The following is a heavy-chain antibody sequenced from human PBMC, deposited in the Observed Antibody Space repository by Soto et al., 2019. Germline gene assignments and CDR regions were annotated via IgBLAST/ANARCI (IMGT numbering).Heavy chain of an antibody. D-gene: IGHD3-22*01. Sequence: GGSLRLSCAASGFTFSIYGMHWVRQAPGKGLEWVAVIWYDGSNKYYADSVKGRFTISRDNSKNTLYLQMNSLRAEDTAVYYCAREPPITMIVVVPIYGMDVWGQGTTVTVSS. CDR2: IWYDGSNK. CDR1: GFTFSIYG. V-gene: IGHV3-33*01. CDR3: AREPPITMIVVVPIYGMDV. J-gene: IGHJ6*02.